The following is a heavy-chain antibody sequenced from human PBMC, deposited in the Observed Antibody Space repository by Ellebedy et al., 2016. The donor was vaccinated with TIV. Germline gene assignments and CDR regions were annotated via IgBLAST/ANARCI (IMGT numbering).Heavy chain of an antibody. V-gene: IGHV3-66*01. CDR3: ASASFYDVDLSGWYFDL. J-gene: IGHJ2*01. Sequence: GGSLRLSCAASKFTVSYNYMNWVRQAPGKGPEWVSGIYTDDSTYYADSVKGRFTISRDNSKKTLYLQMNSLRTEDTALYYCASASFYDVDLSGWYFDLWGRGTLVPVPS. CDR2: IYTDDST. D-gene: IGHD3-10*02. CDR1: KFTVSYNY.